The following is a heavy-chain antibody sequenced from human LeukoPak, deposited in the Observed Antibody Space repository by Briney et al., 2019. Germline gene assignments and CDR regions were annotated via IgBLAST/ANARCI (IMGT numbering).Heavy chain of an antibody. D-gene: IGHD3-10*01. CDR3: ARVSYYSGSGSPFDY. Sequence: GGSLRLSCAASGFTFDDYGMSWVRQAPGKGLEWVSGINWNGGSTGYADSVKGRFTISRDNAKNSLYLQMNSLRAEDTALYYCARVSYYSGSGSPFDYWGQGTLVTVSS. V-gene: IGHV3-20*04. CDR1: GFTFDDYG. J-gene: IGHJ4*02. CDR2: INWNGGST.